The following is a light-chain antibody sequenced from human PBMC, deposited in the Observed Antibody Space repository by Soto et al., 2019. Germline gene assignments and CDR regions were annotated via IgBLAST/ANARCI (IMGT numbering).Light chain of an antibody. CDR2: DAS. CDR3: HQFNSYPFT. Sequence: AVPLTQSPSSLSASIGDRVTITCRASQGISNSLVWYQKKPGKPPKLLIYDASSLESGVPSRFSGSESGTEFTLTISGLQPEDFATYYCHQFNSYPFTFGPGTKVDIK. V-gene: IGKV1-13*02. CDR1: QGISNS. J-gene: IGKJ3*01.